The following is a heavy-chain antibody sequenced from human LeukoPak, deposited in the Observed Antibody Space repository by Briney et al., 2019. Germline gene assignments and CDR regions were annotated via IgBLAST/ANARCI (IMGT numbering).Heavy chain of an antibody. CDR1: GGSFSGYY. CDR3: ARGRRLHLLSRTKPGWFDP. D-gene: IGHD1-14*01. Sequence: SETLSLTCAVYGGSFSGYYWSWIRPPPGKGREWSGEINHSGSTNYNPSLKSRVTISVDTSKNQFSLKLSSVTAADTAVYYCARGRRLHLLSRTKPGWFDPWGQGTLVTVSS. V-gene: IGHV4-34*01. CDR2: INHSGST. J-gene: IGHJ5*02.